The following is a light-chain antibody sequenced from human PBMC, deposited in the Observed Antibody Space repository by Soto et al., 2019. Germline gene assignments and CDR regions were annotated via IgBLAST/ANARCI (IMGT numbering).Light chain of an antibody. CDR2: NTN. V-gene: IGLV1-47*02. Sequence: QSVLTQPPSASGTPGQTVTISCSGSSSNIGRNSVFWYQQLPGTAPKLLISNTNHRPSGVPDRFSGSKSGTSASLAIRGLRSDDEADYYCATWDDSLSGGVFGGGTKLTVL. CDR1: SSNIGRNS. CDR3: ATWDDSLSGGV. J-gene: IGLJ3*02.